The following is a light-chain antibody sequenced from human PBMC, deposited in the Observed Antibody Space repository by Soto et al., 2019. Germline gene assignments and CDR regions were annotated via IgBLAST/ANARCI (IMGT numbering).Light chain of an antibody. CDR2: MAS. CDR3: QQYNTYLYT. CDR1: QSISTY. J-gene: IGKJ2*01. Sequence: DIQMTQSPSTLSASVGDRVTNTCRASQSISTYLAWYQQKPGKAPNLLIYMASSLESGVPSRFSGSGSGTEFTLTISSLQPDDFATYYCQQYNTYLYTFGPGTKLEMK. V-gene: IGKV1-5*03.